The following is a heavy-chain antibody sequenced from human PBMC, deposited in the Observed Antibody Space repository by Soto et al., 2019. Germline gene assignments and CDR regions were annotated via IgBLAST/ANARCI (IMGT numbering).Heavy chain of an antibody. V-gene: IGHV5-51*01. CDR3: ARTSAAGKYYYSMDV. J-gene: IGHJ6*02. D-gene: IGHD6-13*01. CDR1: GYSFTSYW. Sequence: EVQLVQSGAEVKKPGESLKISCKGSGYSFTSYWIGWVRQMPGKGLEWMGIIYPGDSDTRYSPSFQGQVTISADKSISTADLQWSSLKASDTAMYYCARTSAAGKYYYSMDVWGQGTTVTISS. CDR2: IYPGDSDT.